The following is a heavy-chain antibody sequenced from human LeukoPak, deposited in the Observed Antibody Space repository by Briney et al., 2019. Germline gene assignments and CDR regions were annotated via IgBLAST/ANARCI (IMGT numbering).Heavy chain of an antibody. V-gene: IGHV3-33*01. CDR1: GFTFSTYA. Sequence: GGSLRLSCAASGFTFSTYAMHWVRQAPGKGLEWVAVIWSDSTNKYYADSVWGRFTISRDNSKNTLYLQMSSLRAEDTAMYYCARDRLTTVTTFHFDYWGQGTLVTVSS. CDR3: ARDRLTTVTTFHFDY. CDR2: IWSDSTNK. D-gene: IGHD4-17*01. J-gene: IGHJ4*02.